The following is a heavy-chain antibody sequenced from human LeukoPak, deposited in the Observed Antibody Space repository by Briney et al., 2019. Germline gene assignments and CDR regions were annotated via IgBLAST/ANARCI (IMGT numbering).Heavy chain of an antibody. V-gene: IGHV5-51*01. CDR2: IYTGDSDT. Sequence: GESLKISCKGSGFSFGTYWISWVRQMPGEGLEWMGIIYTGDSDTRYSPSFQGQVTISVDKSINTAYLQWSSLKASDTAMYYCARQAQLASFDCWGQGTLVTVSS. CDR3: ARQAQLASFDC. D-gene: IGHD3-3*02. J-gene: IGHJ4*02. CDR1: GFSFGTYW.